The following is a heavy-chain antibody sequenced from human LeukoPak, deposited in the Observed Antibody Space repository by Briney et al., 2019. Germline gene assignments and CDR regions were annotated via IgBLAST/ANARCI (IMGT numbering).Heavy chain of an antibody. V-gene: IGHV4-34*01. CDR3: AALSGYNWNYVSFDY. CDR1: DGPFSGYY. J-gene: IGHJ4*02. CDR2: INRSGRA. Sequence: SETLSLTCAVFDGPFSGYYWSWIRQSPGKGLEWIGEINRSGRANYNPSLKSRVSMSVDTSKNQFSLKLSSVTAADTAVYYCAALSGYNWNYVSFDYWGQGTLVTVSS. D-gene: IGHD1-7*01.